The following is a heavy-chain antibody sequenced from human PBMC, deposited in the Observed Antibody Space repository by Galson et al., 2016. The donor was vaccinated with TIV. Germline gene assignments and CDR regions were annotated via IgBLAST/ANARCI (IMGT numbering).Heavy chain of an antibody. Sequence: SLRLSCAASGFDVSTFAMAWVRQAPGKGLEWVSTFSGSGRSTYYADSVMGRFTISRDNSENTLYLEMNGLRAEDTAVYYCAKFSGAYSRNYFFDYWGPGTLVTVSS. CDR1: GFDVSTFA. V-gene: IGHV3-23*01. CDR3: AKFSGAYSRNYFFDY. CDR2: FSGSGRST. D-gene: IGHD1-26*01. J-gene: IGHJ4*02.